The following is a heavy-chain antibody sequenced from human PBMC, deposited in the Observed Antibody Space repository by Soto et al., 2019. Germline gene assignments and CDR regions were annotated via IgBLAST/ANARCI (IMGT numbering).Heavy chain of an antibody. CDR2: INTNTGNP. CDR3: ARRASEGSDYLLIDY. CDR1: GYTFTSYA. J-gene: IGHJ4*02. Sequence: GASVKVSCKASGYTFTSYAMNWVRQAPGQGLEWMGWINTNTGNPTYAQGFTGRFVFSLDTSVSTAYLQWSSLKASDTAMYYCARRASEGSDYLLIDYWGQGTLVTVSS. V-gene: IGHV7-4-1*02. D-gene: IGHD4-17*01.